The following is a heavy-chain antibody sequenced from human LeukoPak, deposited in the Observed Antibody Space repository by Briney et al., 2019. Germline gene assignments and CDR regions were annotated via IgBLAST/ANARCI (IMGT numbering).Heavy chain of an antibody. CDR3: ARAHSGSGSYGLDY. CDR2: IYSGGNT. V-gene: IGHV3-53*01. Sequence: GGSLRLSCAASGFTVISNYMSWVRQAPGKGLEWVSVIYSGGNTYYADSVKGRFITSRDNSKNTLYLQMNSLRAEDTAVYYCARAHSGSGSYGLDYWGQGTLVTVSS. CDR1: GFTVISNY. J-gene: IGHJ4*02. D-gene: IGHD3-10*01.